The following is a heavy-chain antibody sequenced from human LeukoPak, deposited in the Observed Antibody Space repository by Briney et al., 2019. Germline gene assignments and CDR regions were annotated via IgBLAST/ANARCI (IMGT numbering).Heavy chain of an antibody. V-gene: IGHV4-59*08. CDR2: IYYSGST. Sequence: SETLSLTCTVSGGSISSYYWSWIRQPPGKGLEWIGYIYYSGSTNYNPSLKSRVTISVDTSKNQFSLKLSSVTAADTAVYYCARRGTYVLDYYYMDVWGKGTTVTVSS. J-gene: IGHJ6*03. CDR3: ARRGTYVLDYYYMDV. CDR1: GGSISSYY. D-gene: IGHD3-16*01.